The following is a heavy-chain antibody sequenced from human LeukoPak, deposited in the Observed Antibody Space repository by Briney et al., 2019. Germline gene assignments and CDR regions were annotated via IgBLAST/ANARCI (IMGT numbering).Heavy chain of an antibody. V-gene: IGHV4-39*02. Sequence: SETLSLTCTVSGGSIRSGSHYWAWIRQPPGKGLEWIGSIYYSGSTYYNPSLENRVTISIDTSKNHFSLKLSSLSAADASVYYCAKRDDSGGNLVDLWGQGTLVTVS. CDR1: GGSIRSGSHY. J-gene: IGHJ4*02. D-gene: IGHD3-22*01. CDR2: IYYSGST. CDR3: AKRDDSGGNLVDL.